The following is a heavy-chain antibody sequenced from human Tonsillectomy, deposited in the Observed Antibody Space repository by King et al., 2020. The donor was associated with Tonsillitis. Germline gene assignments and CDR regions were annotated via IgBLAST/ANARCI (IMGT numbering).Heavy chain of an antibody. D-gene: IGHD1-7*01. J-gene: IGHJ4*02. CDR2: ITDSGNNT. V-gene: IGHV3-23*01. Sequence: VQLLESGGGLVQPGGSLRLSCAASGFTFSSYAMSWVRQAPGKGLEWVSGITDSGNNTYSAHSVKGRYTISRDNSKNTLYLQMNSLRAEDTAVYYCAKDQLELEYFDYWGQGALVTVSS. CDR1: GFTFSSYA. CDR3: AKDQLELEYFDY.